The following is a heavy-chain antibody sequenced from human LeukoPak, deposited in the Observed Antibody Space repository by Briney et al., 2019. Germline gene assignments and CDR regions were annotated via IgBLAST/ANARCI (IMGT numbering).Heavy chain of an antibody. CDR3: AKRGDGGAWYDY. V-gene: IGHV3-74*01. CDR2: ISSDGSNT. J-gene: IGHJ4*02. Sequence: PGGSLRLSCAVSGFTFSSYWMDWVRHAPGKGLVWVSRISSDGSNTAYADSVKGRFTISRENARNTLFLQMSSLRAEDTAVYYCAKRGDGGAWYDYWGQGTLVIVSS. CDR1: GFTFSSYW. D-gene: IGHD6-19*01.